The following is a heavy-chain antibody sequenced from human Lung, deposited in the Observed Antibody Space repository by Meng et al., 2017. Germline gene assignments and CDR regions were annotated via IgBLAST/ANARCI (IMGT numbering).Heavy chain of an antibody. J-gene: IGHJ4*02. CDR2: INHSGST. CDR1: GGSFSDYY. V-gene: IGHV4-34*01. CDR3: ARGPTTMAHDFDY. D-gene: IGHD4-11*01. Sequence: VQLAQGGDGLLKPTETLSPTCVVAGGSFSDYYWSWIRKPPGKGLEWIGEINHSGSTNYNPSLESRATISVDTSQNHLSLKLSSVTAADSAVYYCARGPTTMAHDFDYWGQGTLVTVSS.